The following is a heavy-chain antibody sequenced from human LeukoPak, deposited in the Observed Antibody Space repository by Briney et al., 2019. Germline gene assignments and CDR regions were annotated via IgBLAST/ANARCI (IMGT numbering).Heavy chain of an antibody. D-gene: IGHD6-13*01. CDR3: ARDEGRSSWHY. CDR2: IYYSGST. CDR1: GGSISSYY. V-gene: IGHV4-59*01. Sequence: SETLSLTCTVSGGSISSYYWSWIRQPPGKGLEWIGYIYYSGSTNYNPSLKSRVTISVDTSKNQFSLKLSSVTAADTAVYYCARDEGRSSWHYWGQGTLVTVSS. J-gene: IGHJ4*02.